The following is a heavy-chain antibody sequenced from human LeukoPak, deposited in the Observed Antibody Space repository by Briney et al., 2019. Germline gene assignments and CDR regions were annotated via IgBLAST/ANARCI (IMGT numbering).Heavy chain of an antibody. CDR2: IKPHSGDT. V-gene: IGHV1-2*04. Sequence: ASVKVSCKASGYTSTGFYIHWVRQAPGQGLEWMGWIKPHSGDTNYAQRFQDWVTMTRDTSLSTAYMEVSRLRSDDTAVYYCARETGACTSTTCYRYFDYWGQGTLVTVSS. J-gene: IGHJ4*02. CDR1: GYTSTGFY. D-gene: IGHD2-2*02. CDR3: ARETGACTSTTCYRYFDY.